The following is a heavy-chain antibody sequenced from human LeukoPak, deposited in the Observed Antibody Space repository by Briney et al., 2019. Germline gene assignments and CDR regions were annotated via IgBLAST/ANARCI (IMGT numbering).Heavy chain of an antibody. V-gene: IGHV3-23*01. CDR1: GFTFSSYA. D-gene: IGHD6-19*01. CDR3: AKESGYSSGYFDY. Sequence: GGSLRLSCAASGFTFSSYAMSWVRQAPGRGLEWVSVINASDAIYYPDSVKGRFTISRDNSKNTLYLQMNSLRVEDTAVYYCAKESGYSSGYFDYWGQGSLVTVSS. J-gene: IGHJ4*02. CDR2: INASDAI.